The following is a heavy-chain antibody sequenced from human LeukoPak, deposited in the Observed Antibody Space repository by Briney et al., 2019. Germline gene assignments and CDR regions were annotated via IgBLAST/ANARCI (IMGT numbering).Heavy chain of an antibody. J-gene: IGHJ4*02. CDR3: ARGTEGCTGGRCYSAFIDH. D-gene: IGHD2-15*01. V-gene: IGHV1-2*02. CDR2: IYPNSGGT. CDR1: GYIFTDYY. Sequence: GASVKVSCKASGYIFTDYYLHWVRQTPGQGLEWMGWIYPNSGGTNYAQNFQGRVTLTRDTSISTAYMELNTLRSDDTAVYYCARGTEGCTGGRCYSAFIDHWGQGALVTVSS.